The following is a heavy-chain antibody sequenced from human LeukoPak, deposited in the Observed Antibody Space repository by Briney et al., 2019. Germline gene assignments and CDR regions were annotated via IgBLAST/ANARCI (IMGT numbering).Heavy chain of an antibody. J-gene: IGHJ4*02. CDR2: ISGSGGST. V-gene: IGHV3-23*01. CDR1: GFTFSSYA. Sequence: GGSLRLSCAASGFTFSSYAMSWVRQAPGKGLEWVSAISGSGGSTYYADSVKGRFTISRYNSKNTLYLQMNSLRAEDTAVYYCAKDTAGYYYDSSGYSFDYWGQGTLVTVSS. D-gene: IGHD3-22*01. CDR3: AKDTAGYYYDSSGYSFDY.